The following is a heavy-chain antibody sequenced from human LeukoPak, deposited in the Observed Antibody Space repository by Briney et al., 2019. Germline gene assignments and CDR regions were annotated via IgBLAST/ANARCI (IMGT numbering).Heavy chain of an antibody. J-gene: IGHJ6*03. CDR1: GFTFSSYS. CDR3: ARARIQLWLYRYYYYYMDV. D-gene: IGHD5-18*01. Sequence: GSLRLSCAASGFTFSSYSMNWVRQAPGKGLEWIGEINHSGSTNYNPSLKSRVTISVDTSKNQFSLKLSSVTAADTAVYYCARARIQLWLYRYYYYYMDVWGKGTTVTVSS. V-gene: IGHV4-34*01. CDR2: INHSGST.